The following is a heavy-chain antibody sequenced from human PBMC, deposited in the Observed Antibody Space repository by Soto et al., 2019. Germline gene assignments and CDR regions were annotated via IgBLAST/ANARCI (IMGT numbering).Heavy chain of an antibody. J-gene: IGHJ6*02. V-gene: IGHV2-5*02. D-gene: IGHD6-13*01. CDR1: GFSLSTSGVG. CDR3: ARTYSSSWYWVHYYYGMDV. CDR2: IYWDDDK. Sequence: QITLKESGPPLVKPTQTLTLTCTFSGFSLSTSGVGVGWIRQPPGKALEWLALIYWDDDKGYSPSLKSRLNITKDTSKNQVVLTMTNMDPVDTATYYCARTYSSSWYWVHYYYGMDVWGQGTTVTVSS.